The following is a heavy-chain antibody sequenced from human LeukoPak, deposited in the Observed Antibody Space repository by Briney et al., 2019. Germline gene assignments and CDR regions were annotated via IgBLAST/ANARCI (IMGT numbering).Heavy chain of an antibody. V-gene: IGHV4-34*01. Sequence: SETLSLTCAVYGESFSGYYWRWIRQPPGKGLEWIGEINHSGTTTYNPSLKSRVTISVDTSKNQFSLKLNSVTAADTAVYYCARSPTTVTRSLDYWGQGTLVTVSS. CDR2: INHSGTT. CDR3: ARSPTTVTRSLDY. D-gene: IGHD4-17*01. CDR1: GESFSGYY. J-gene: IGHJ4*02.